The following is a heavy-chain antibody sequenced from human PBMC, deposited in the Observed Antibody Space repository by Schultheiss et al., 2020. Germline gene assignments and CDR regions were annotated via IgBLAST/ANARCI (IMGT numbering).Heavy chain of an antibody. CDR3: ARGLRGYSYGYAIYYYGMDV. J-gene: IGHJ6*02. D-gene: IGHD5-18*01. CDR1: GGSFNGYY. CDR2: INHSGST. V-gene: IGHV4-34*01. Sequence: SETLSLTCAVYGGSFNGYYWTWIRQPPGKGLEWIGEINHSGSTNYNPSLKSRVTISVDTSKNQFSLKLSSVTAADTAVYYCARGLRGYSYGYAIYYYGMDVWGQGTTVTVSS.